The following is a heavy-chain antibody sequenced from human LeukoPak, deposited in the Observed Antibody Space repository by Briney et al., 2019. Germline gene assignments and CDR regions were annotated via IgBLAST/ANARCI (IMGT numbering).Heavy chain of an antibody. CDR1: GYTFTNYT. Sequence: ASVKVSCKASGYTFTNYTINWVRLAPGQGLEWMGWIDTNTGNPTYAQGFAGRFVFSLDTSFTTPYLQISSLKAEDTAVYFCTRGRDTTGYFVYWGQGTLVTVSP. V-gene: IGHV7-4-1*02. J-gene: IGHJ4*02. CDR3: TRGRDTTGYFVY. CDR2: IDTNTGNP. D-gene: IGHD1-26*01.